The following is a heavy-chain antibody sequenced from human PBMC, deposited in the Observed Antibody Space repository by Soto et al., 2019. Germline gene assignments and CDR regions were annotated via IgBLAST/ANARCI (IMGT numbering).Heavy chain of an antibody. CDR3: ASGKYAGYCSGGSCYPATCIVDY. Sequence: PSETLSLTCTVSGGSISSGGYYWSWIRQHPGKGLEWIGYIYYSGSTYYNPSLKSRVTISVDTSKNQFSLKLSSVTAADTAVYYCASGKYAGYCSGGSCYPATCIVDYWGQGTLVTVSS. J-gene: IGHJ4*02. D-gene: IGHD2-15*01. CDR1: GGSISSGGYY. V-gene: IGHV4-31*03. CDR2: IYYSGST.